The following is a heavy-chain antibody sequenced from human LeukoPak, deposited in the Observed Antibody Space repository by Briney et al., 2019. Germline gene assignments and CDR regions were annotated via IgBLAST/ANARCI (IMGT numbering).Heavy chain of an antibody. D-gene: IGHD3-22*01. CDR2: ISGSGDST. Sequence: GGSLRLSCAASGFTYSSYAMSWVRQAPGKGQEWVSAISGSGDSTYYADSVKGRFTISRDNSKNTLYLQMNSLRAEDTAVYYCAKASLYDRSGYYRYYYYYGMDVWGQGTTVTVSS. J-gene: IGHJ6*02. CDR1: GFTYSSYA. CDR3: AKASLYDRSGYYRYYYYYGMDV. V-gene: IGHV3-23*01.